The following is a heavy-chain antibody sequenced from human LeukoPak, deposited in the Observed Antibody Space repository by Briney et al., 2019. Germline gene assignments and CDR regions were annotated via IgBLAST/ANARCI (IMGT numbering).Heavy chain of an antibody. V-gene: IGHV3-74*03. D-gene: IGHD2-21*02. CDR1: GFSFTNYW. CDR2: ISSDGSVT. J-gene: IGHJ4*02. Sequence: PGGSLRLSCAVSGFSFTNYWMHWVRQNPGKGLVWVSYISSDGSVTKYADSVKGRFTISRDHAVNTLYLQMNSLRAEDTAVYYCAKVRGGGDWPAYRYFDYWGQGTLVTVSS. CDR3: AKVRGGGDWPAYRYFDY.